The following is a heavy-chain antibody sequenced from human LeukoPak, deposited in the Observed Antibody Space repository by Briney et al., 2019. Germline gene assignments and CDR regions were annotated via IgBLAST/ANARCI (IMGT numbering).Heavy chain of an antibody. CDR3: ARDQSSSWSSYYYMDV. Sequence: ASVKVSCKASGDTFTSYAMNWVRQAPGQGLEWMGWINTNTGNPTCAQGFTGRFVFSLDTSVSTAYLQISSLEAEDTAVYYCARDQSSSWSSYYYMDVWAKGTTVTVSS. CDR1: GDTFTSYA. CDR2: INTNTGNP. V-gene: IGHV7-4-1*02. D-gene: IGHD6-13*01. J-gene: IGHJ6*03.